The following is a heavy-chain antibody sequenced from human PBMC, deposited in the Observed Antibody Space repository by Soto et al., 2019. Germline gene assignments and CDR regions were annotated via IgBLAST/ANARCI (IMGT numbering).Heavy chain of an antibody. Sequence: QVQLVQSGAEVKKPGSSVKVSCKASGGTFSSYAISWVRQAPGQGLEWMGGIIPIFGTANYAQKFQGRVTITADESTTTAYMELSSLRSEDTAVYYCARDPGSSSWREDYYGMDVWGQGTTVTVSS. V-gene: IGHV1-69*12. CDR2: IIPIFGTA. J-gene: IGHJ6*02. CDR1: GGTFSSYA. CDR3: ARDPGSSSWREDYYGMDV. D-gene: IGHD6-13*01.